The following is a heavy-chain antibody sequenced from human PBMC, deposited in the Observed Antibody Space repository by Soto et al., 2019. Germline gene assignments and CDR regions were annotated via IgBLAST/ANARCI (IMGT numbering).Heavy chain of an antibody. J-gene: IGHJ4*02. D-gene: IGHD3-16*02. Sequence: GGSLRLSCAASGFTFSSYAMSWVRQAPGKGLEWVSAISGSGGSTYYADSVKGRFTISRDNSKNTLYLQMNSLRAEDTAVYYCAKDPSADYIWGSYRSHYYFDYWGQGTLVTVSS. CDR1: GFTFSSYA. CDR3: AKDPSADYIWGSYRSHYYFDY. V-gene: IGHV3-23*01. CDR2: ISGSGGST.